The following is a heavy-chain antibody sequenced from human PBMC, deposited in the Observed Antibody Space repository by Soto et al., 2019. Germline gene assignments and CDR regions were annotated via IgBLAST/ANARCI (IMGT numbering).Heavy chain of an antibody. CDR3: ARRTYGGNNCFDP. D-gene: IGHD3-16*01. CDR1: GGSISSYY. V-gene: IGHV4-59*08. J-gene: IGHJ5*02. CDR2: IYYSGST. Sequence: ETLSLTCTVSGGSISSYYWSWIRQPPGKGLEWIGYIYYSGSTNYNPSLKSRVTISVDTSKSQFSLKLSSVTAADTALYYCARRTYGGNNCFDPWGQGTLVTVSS.